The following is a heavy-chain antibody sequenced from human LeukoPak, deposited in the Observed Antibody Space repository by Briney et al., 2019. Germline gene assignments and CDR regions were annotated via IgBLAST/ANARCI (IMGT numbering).Heavy chain of an antibody. CDR1: GFTFSDYY. Sequence: GGSLRLSCAASGFTFSDYYMSRIRQAPGKGLEWVSVISDSGGSTYYADSVKGRFTISRDNSKNTLYLQMNSLRAEDTAVYYCFLSSWYSTDYWGQGTLVTVSS. CDR3: FLSSWYSTDY. V-gene: IGHV3-23*01. J-gene: IGHJ4*02. CDR2: ISDSGGST. D-gene: IGHD6-13*01.